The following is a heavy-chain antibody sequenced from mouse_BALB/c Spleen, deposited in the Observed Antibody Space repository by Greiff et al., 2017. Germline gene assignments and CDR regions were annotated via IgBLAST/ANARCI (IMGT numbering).Heavy chain of an antibody. D-gene: IGHD4-1*01. CDR2: ISDGGSYT. Sequence: EVKLQESGGGLVKPGGSLKLSCAASGFTFSDYYMYWVRQTPEKRLEWVATISDGGSYTYYPDTVTGRFTISRDNAKNTLYLEMSSLRSEDTAMYYCARDRAGTGFAYWGQGTLVTVSA. CDR1: GFTFSDYY. CDR3: ARDRAGTGFAY. V-gene: IGHV5-4*02. J-gene: IGHJ3*01.